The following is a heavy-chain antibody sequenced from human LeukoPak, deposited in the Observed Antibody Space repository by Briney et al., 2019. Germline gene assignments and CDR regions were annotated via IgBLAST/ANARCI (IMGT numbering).Heavy chain of an antibody. CDR2: INNDGSTT. Sequence: GGSLRLSCAGTGYNFRSVWMHWVRQAPGKGLVWVSRINNDGSTTSYADSVKGRFTFSRDNAKNTLYLQMDSLRAEDTAVYYCAREFYDILTGAFDIWGQGTMVTVSS. J-gene: IGHJ3*02. CDR1: GYNFRSVW. CDR3: AREFYDILTGAFDI. V-gene: IGHV3-74*01. D-gene: IGHD3-9*01.